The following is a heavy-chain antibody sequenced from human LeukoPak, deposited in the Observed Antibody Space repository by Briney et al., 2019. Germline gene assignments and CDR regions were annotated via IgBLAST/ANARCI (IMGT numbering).Heavy chain of an antibody. D-gene: IGHD6-6*01. J-gene: IGHJ6*03. V-gene: IGHV7-4-1*02. CDR3: ARRGSSSSDYYMDV. Sequence: ASVKVSCKASGYTFTGYYMHWVRQAPGQGLEWMGWINTNTGNPTYAQGFTGRFVFSLDTSVSTAYLQISSLKAEDTAVYYCARRGSSSSDYYMDVWGKGTTVTVSS. CDR1: GYTFTGYY. CDR2: INTNTGNP.